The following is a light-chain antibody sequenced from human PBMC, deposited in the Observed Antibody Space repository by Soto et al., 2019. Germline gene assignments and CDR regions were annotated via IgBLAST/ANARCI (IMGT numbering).Light chain of an antibody. CDR1: GSNIGAGYD. CDR3: ATWDDSLNVV. V-gene: IGLV1-40*01. Sequence: QSVLTQPPSVSGAPGQSVTISCIGSGSNIGAGYDVHWYQQLPGVAPKLLIYSNDQRPSAVPGRFSGSKSGTSASLAISGLLSEDEADYYCATWDDSLNVVFGGGTKLTVL. J-gene: IGLJ2*01. CDR2: SND.